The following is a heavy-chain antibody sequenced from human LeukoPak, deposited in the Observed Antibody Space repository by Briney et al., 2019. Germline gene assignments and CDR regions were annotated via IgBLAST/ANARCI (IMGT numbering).Heavy chain of an antibody. Sequence: PGGSLRLSCAASGFTFSNAWMSWVRQAPGKGLEWVGRIKSKTDGGTTDYAAPVKGRFTISRDDSKNTLYLQMNSLKTEDTAVYYCTTVSSGYSSGWYVSPIDYWGQGTLVTVSS. J-gene: IGHJ4*02. D-gene: IGHD6-19*01. CDR1: GFTFSNAW. CDR3: TTVSSGYSSGWYVSPIDY. V-gene: IGHV3-15*01. CDR2: IKSKTDGGTT.